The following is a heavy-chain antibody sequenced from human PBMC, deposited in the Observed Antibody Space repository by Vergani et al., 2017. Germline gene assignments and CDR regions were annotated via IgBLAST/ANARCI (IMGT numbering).Heavy chain of an antibody. J-gene: IGHJ4*02. CDR3: ARGTIVGATVNY. D-gene: IGHD1-26*01. CDR2: ISSSSTI. Sequence: EVQLLESGGNLVQPGGSLRLSCAASGFTFSSYSMNWVRQAPGKGLEWVSYISSSSTIYYADSVKGRFTISRDNAKNSLYLQMNSLRAEDTAVYYCARGTIVGATVNYWGQGTLVTVSS. V-gene: IGHV3-48*01. CDR1: GFTFSSYS.